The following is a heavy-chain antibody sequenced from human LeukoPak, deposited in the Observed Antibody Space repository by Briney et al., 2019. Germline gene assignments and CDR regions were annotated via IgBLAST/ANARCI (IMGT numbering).Heavy chain of an antibody. CDR1: GGTFSSYA. CDR2: IIPTFGTA. D-gene: IGHD3-22*01. V-gene: IGHV1-69*05. J-gene: IGHJ2*01. Sequence: SVKVSCKASGGTFSSYAISWVRQAPGQGLEWMGGIIPTFGTANYAQKFQGRVTITTDESTSTAYMELSSLRSEDTAVYYCARGDSSGYDWYFDLWGRGTLVTVSS. CDR3: ARGDSSGYDWYFDL.